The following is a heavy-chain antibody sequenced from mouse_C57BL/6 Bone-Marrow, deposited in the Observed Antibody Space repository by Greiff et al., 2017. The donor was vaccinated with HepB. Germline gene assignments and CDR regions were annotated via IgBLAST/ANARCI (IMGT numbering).Heavy chain of an antibody. CDR3: TGGLRTRDY. D-gene: IGHD2-4*01. Sequence: QVQLQQSGAELVRPGASVTLSCKASGYTFTDYEMHWVKQTPVHGLEWIGAIDPETGGTAYNQTFKGKAILTADKSSSTAYMVLRSLTSEDSAVYYCTGGLRTRDYWGQGTTLTVSS. CDR2: IDPETGGT. J-gene: IGHJ2*01. CDR1: GYTFTDYE. V-gene: IGHV1-15*01.